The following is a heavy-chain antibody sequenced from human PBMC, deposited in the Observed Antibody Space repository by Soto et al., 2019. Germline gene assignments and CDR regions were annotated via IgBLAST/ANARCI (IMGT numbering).Heavy chain of an antibody. Sequence: QVQLVESGGGVVQPGRSLRLSCAASGFTFSSYGMHWVRQAPGKGLEWVAVIWYDGSNKYYADSVKGRFTISRDNSKNTLYLQMNSLRAEDTAVYYCARDTTGAGAGWWDYWGQGTLVTVSS. D-gene: IGHD2-15*01. CDR2: IWYDGSNK. CDR1: GFTFSSYG. CDR3: ARDTTGAGAGWWDY. V-gene: IGHV3-30*19. J-gene: IGHJ4*02.